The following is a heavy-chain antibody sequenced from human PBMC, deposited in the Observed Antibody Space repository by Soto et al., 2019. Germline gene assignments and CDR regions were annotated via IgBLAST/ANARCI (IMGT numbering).Heavy chain of an antibody. J-gene: IGHJ4*02. D-gene: IGHD2-21*02. Sequence: SETLSLPCAVSGGSISGYYWAWIRQPPGKGLEWIGYIYFTGNANYSPSLKSRVTMSVDLSTNQFSLNLKSVTAADTARYYCARESSLDNGGNSGLEYWGQGSLVTVSS. CDR2: IYFTGNA. V-gene: IGHV4-59*01. CDR3: ARESSLDNGGNSGLEY. CDR1: GGSISGYY.